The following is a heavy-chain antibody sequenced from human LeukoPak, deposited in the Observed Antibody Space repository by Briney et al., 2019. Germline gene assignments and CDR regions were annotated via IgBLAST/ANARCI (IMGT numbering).Heavy chain of an antibody. J-gene: IGHJ3*02. CDR3: ARDRGDAFDI. CDR2: ISSTSSYI. V-gene: IGHV3-21*01. Sequence: GGSLRLSCAASGFSFITYNMNWVRQAPGKGLEWVSSISSTSSYIYYADSVKGRFTISRDNAKNSLYLQMNSLRAEDTAVYYCARDRGDAFDIWGQGTMVTVSS. CDR1: GFSFITYN.